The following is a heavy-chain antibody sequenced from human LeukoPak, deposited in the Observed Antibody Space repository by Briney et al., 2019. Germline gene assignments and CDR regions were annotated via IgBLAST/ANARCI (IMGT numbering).Heavy chain of an antibody. D-gene: IGHD4-17*01. Sequence: SETLSLTCTVSGGSISSYYWSWIRQPPGKGLEWIGYIYYSGSTNYNPSLKSRVTISVDTSKNQFSLKLGSVTAADTAVYYCAKYGDYGKGDDYFDYWGQGTLVTVSS. CDR2: IYYSGST. CDR3: AKYGDYGKGDDYFDY. J-gene: IGHJ4*02. CDR1: GGSISSYY. V-gene: IGHV4-59*08.